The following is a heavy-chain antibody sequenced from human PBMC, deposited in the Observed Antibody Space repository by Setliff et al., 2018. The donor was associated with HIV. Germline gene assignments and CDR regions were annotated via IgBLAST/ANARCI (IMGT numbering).Heavy chain of an antibody. CDR2: LHYSGNT. Sequence: SETLSLTCGVSGVSISTNTYYWGWVRQPPGKGLEWIGSLHYSGNTYYNSSLKSRVTISLDTSKNQFSLKLTSVTAADTAVYFCARDPHYFDTSGHYSWFYFDYWGQGTLVTVSS. CDR1: GVSISTNTYY. D-gene: IGHD3-22*01. V-gene: IGHV4-39*07. CDR3: ARDPHYFDTSGHYSWFYFDY. J-gene: IGHJ4*02.